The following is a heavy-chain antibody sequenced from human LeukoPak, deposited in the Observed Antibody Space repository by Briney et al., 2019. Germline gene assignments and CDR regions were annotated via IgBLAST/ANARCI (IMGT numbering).Heavy chain of an antibody. V-gene: IGHV4-59*01. CDR3: ARPNPDIVVVPGDFDC. D-gene: IGHD2-2*01. J-gene: IGHJ4*02. CDR1: GGSISSYY. Sequence: SETLSLTCTVSGGSISSYYWSWIRQPPGKGLEWIGYIYYSGSTNYNPSLKSRVTISVDTSKNQFSLKLSSVTAADTAVYYCARPNPDIVVVPGDFDCWGQGTLVTVSS. CDR2: IYYSGST.